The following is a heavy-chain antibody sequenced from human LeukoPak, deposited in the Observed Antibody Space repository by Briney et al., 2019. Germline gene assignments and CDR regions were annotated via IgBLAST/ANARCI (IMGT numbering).Heavy chain of an antibody. V-gene: IGHV3-30*02. Sequence: PGGSLRLSCAASGYTISNFGMHWVRQGPGKGLEWVAFIRHDGRDKYYADSVKGRFTISRDNSKNTLYLQMNSLRAEDTAVYYCVKDLYDSPFDYWGQGTLVTVSS. J-gene: IGHJ4*02. CDR2: IRHDGRDK. D-gene: IGHD3-22*01. CDR3: VKDLYDSPFDY. CDR1: GYTISNFG.